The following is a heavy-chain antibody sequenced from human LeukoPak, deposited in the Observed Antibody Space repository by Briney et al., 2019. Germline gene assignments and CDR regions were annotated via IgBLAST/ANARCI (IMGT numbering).Heavy chain of an antibody. J-gene: IGHJ4*02. CDR3: ARNFDYYYDSSGYCFDY. CDR2: INPSGGST. Sequence: GAPVKVSCKASGYTFTSYYMHWVRQAPGQGLEWMGIINPSGGSTSYAQKFQGRVTMTRDTSTSTVYMELSSLRSEDTAVYYCARNFDYYYDSSGYCFDYWGQGTLVTVSS. V-gene: IGHV1-46*01. CDR1: GYTFTSYY. D-gene: IGHD3-22*01.